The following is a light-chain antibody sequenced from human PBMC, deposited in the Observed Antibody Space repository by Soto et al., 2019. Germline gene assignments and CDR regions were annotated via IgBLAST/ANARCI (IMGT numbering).Light chain of an antibody. CDR2: WAS. CDR1: QSVLYSSNNKNY. Sequence: DIVMTQSPDSLAVTLGERAPINCKSSQSVLYSSNNKNYLAWYQQKPGQPPKLLIYWASTRESGVPDRFSGSGSGTDFTLTISSLQAEDVAVYYCQQYYSTLLTFGGGTKVDIK. V-gene: IGKV4-1*01. J-gene: IGKJ4*01. CDR3: QQYYSTLLT.